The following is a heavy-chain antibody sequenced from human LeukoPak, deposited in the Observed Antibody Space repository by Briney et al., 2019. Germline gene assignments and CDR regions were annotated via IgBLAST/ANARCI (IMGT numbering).Heavy chain of an antibody. D-gene: IGHD1-14*01. CDR1: GYSFTSYW. V-gene: IGHV5-51*01. CDR2: IYPGDSDT. CDR3: ARLENPSSEEFDP. Sequence: GESLKISCKGSGYSFTSYWIGWVRPMPGKGLEWMGIIYPGDSDTRYSPSFQAQVTISADKSISTAYLQWSSLKASDTAMYYCARLENPSSEEFDPWGQGTLVTVSS. J-gene: IGHJ5*02.